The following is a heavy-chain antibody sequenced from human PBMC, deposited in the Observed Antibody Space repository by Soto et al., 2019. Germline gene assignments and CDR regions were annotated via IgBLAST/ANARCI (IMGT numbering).Heavy chain of an antibody. CDR3: ARVRGATPPPTYFDY. V-gene: IGHV4-39*07. J-gene: IGHJ4*02. D-gene: IGHD1-26*01. CDR2: IYYTGST. Sequence: SETLSLTCTVSGGSVSSSSYYWGWIRQPPGKGLEWIGTIYYTGSTSYSPSLKRRVTISVDTSKNQFSLKLSSVTAADTAVYYCARVRGATPPPTYFDYWGQGTLVTVSS. CDR1: GGSVSSSSYY.